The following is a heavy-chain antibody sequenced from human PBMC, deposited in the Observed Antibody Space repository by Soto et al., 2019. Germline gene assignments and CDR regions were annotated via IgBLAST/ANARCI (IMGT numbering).Heavy chain of an antibody. CDR3: ARGHGSADY. Sequence: EVKLVESGGGSLQRGGSLRLSCAASGFTFSPYAMNWVRQPPGKGLEWVSYISGSGGTKYYADSVQGRFSISRDNAKNSLFLQMNSLRDEDTAVYYCARGHGSADYWGQGTLVILSS. J-gene: IGHJ4*02. CDR2: ISGSGGTK. V-gene: IGHV3-48*02. CDR1: GFTFSPYA. D-gene: IGHD1-26*01.